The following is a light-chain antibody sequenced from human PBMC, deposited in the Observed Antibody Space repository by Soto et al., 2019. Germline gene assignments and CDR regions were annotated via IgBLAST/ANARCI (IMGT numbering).Light chain of an antibody. CDR1: QSVSSSY. CDR2: GAS. V-gene: IGKV3-20*01. J-gene: IGKJ1*01. Sequence: EIVLTQSPGTLSLSPGERATLSCRASQSVSSSYLAWYQQKPGQAPRLLIYGASSRATGIPDRFSGSGSGIHFTLTISRLEPEDFAVYYCQQYGSSPWTFGQGTKVEIK. CDR3: QQYGSSPWT.